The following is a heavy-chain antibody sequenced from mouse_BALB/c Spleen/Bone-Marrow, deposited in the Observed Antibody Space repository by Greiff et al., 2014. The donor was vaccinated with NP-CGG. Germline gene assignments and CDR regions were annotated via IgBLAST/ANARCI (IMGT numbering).Heavy chain of an antibody. J-gene: IGHJ2*01. V-gene: IGHV2-6-5*01. Sequence: VKVVESGPGLVAPSQSLSITCTVSGFSLTDYGVSWIRQPPGKGLERLGVIWGGGITYYNSTLKSRLSISKDNSKSQVFLKMNSLQTDDTAMYYCAKHDTTVVLDYWGQGTTLTVSS. CDR1: GFSLTDYG. D-gene: IGHD1-1*01. CDR2: IWGGGIT. CDR3: AKHDTTVVLDY.